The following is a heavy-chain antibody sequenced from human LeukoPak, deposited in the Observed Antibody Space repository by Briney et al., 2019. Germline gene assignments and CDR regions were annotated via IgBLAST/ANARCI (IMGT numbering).Heavy chain of an antibody. V-gene: IGHV4-61*01. J-gene: IGHJ4*02. CDR2: IYYDGST. Sequence: PSETLSLTCTVSGGSISSSTYYWSWIRQPPGKGLEWIGYIYYDGSTYSNPSLKSRVTISVDMSKNQFSLKLSSVTAADTAVYFCARASGYSSGWFETPFVYWGQGTLVTVSS. CDR3: ARASGYSSGWFETPFVY. CDR1: GGSISSSTYY. D-gene: IGHD6-19*01.